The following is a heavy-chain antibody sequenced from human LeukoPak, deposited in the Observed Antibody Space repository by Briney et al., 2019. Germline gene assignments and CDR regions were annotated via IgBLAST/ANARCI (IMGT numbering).Heavy chain of an antibody. CDR2: INSDGSDT. CDR1: GFTFSSYW. J-gene: IGHJ4*02. CDR3: ARDFRRYFDY. V-gene: IGHV3-74*01. Sequence: GGSLRLSCVASGFTFSSYWMHWVRQAPGKGLVWVSRINSDGSDTNYADSVKGRFTISRGNAKNTLYLQINSLRAEDTAVYYCARDFRRYFDYWGQGTLVTVFS.